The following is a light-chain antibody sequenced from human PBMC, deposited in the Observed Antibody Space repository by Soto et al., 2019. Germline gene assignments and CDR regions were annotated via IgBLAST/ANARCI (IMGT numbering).Light chain of an antibody. CDR1: KNDIGVYDF. J-gene: IGLJ1*01. CDR3: KSYAGSNTYV. Sequence: QSALTQPPSASGSPGQSVTISCTGTKNDIGVYDFVSWYQNHPGKAPRLIIYEVVQRPSGVPDRFSGSKSGNTASLTVSGLQAADEGDYFCKSYAGSNTYVFGSGTKLTVL. V-gene: IGLV2-8*01. CDR2: EVV.